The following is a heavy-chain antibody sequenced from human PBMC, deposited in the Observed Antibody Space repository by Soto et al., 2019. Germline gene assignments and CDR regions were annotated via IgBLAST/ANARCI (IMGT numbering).Heavy chain of an antibody. J-gene: IGHJ5*02. D-gene: IGHD6-13*01. CDR2: INHSGST. CDR3: ARVRSSSWSTTNWFDP. CDR1: GGSFSGYY. Sequence: SETLSLTCAVYGGSFSGYYWSWIRQPPGKGLEWIGEINHSGSTNYNPSLKSRVTISVDTAKNQFSLKLSSVTAADTAVYYCARVRSSSWSTTNWFDPWGQGTLVTVSS. V-gene: IGHV4-34*01.